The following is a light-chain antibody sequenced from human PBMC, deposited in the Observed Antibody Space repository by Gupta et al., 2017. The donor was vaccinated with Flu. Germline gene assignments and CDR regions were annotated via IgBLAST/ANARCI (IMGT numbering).Light chain of an antibody. V-gene: IGKV3-11*01. CDR2: DAA. Sequence: EVVLTQSPATLSLSPGVRATLPCRASQSVGKYLAWYQQKPGQAPPLLIYDAANSATGIPDRVSGSGSWTDFNPSISSREPEDFAISYCHQRNNWPGYTFGQGTKLEVK. CDR1: QSVGKY. CDR3: HQRNNWPGYT. J-gene: IGKJ2*01.